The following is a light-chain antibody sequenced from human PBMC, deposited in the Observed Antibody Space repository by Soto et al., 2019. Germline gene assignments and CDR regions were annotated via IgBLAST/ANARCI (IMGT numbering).Light chain of an antibody. Sequence: QSALAQPPSASGSTGQPVTISCTGTSSDVGDNYVSWYQQHLGKAPKLIIYEVTLRPSGVPDRFSGSKSGNTASLTVSGLQADDEADYYCSAYAGSNTFVFGTGTKLTVL. CDR3: SAYAGSNTFV. V-gene: IGLV2-8*01. CDR1: SSDVGDNY. CDR2: EVT. J-gene: IGLJ1*01.